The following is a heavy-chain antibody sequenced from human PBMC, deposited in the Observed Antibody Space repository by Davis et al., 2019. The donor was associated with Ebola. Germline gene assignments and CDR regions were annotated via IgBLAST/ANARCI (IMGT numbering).Heavy chain of an antibody. CDR3: ARGSGYYYVDFDY. V-gene: IGHV4-39*01. J-gene: IGHJ4*02. D-gene: IGHD3-22*01. Sequence: MPSETLSLTCTVSGDSISSSSYYWAWIRQPPGKGLEWIGSIYYSGSTYYNPSLKSRVTISVDTSKNQFSLRLSSVTAADTAVYYCARGSGYYYVDFDYWGQGTLVTVSS. CDR2: IYYSGST. CDR1: GDSISSSSYY.